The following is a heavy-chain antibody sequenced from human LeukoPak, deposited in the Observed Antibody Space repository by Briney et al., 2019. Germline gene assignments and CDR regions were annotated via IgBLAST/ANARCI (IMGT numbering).Heavy chain of an antibody. CDR1: GYTFTSYD. V-gene: IGHV1-8*01. D-gene: IGHD2-2*01. CDR3: ARGGYCSSTSCNYYYYYGMDV. Sequence: ASVKVSCKASGYTFTSYDINGVRQATGQGLEWMGWMNPNSGNTGYAQKFQGRVTMTRNTSISTAYMELSSLRSEDTAVYYCARGGYCSSTSCNYYYYYGMDVWGQGTTVTVSS. J-gene: IGHJ6*02. CDR2: MNPNSGNT.